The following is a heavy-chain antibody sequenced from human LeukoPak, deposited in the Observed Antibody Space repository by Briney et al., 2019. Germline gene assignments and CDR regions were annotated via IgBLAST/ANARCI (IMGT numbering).Heavy chain of an antibody. D-gene: IGHD2-2*01. CDR2: ISGSGGST. J-gene: IGHJ6*02. CDR3: AKGSIVVVPAAKGYYYGMDV. Sequence: GGSLRLSCAASGFTFSSYAMSWVRQAPGKGLEWVSAISGSGGSTYYADSVKGRFTTSRDNSKNTLYLQMNSLRAEDTAVYYCAKGSIVVVPAAKGYYYGMDVWGQGTTVTVSS. CDR1: GFTFSSYA. V-gene: IGHV3-23*01.